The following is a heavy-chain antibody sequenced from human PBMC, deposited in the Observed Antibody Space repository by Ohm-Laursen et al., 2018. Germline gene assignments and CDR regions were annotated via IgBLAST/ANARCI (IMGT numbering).Heavy chain of an antibody. V-gene: IGHV1-2*02. Sequence: GAPVKVSCKASGYTFTGYYMQWVRQAPGQGLEWMGWSSPNSAGRNYAQKFQGRVTMTRDTSISTAYMELSRLRSDDTAVYYCARVRLGAVAAFDYWGQGTLVTVSS. CDR1: GYTFTGYY. J-gene: IGHJ4*02. D-gene: IGHD6-19*01. CDR3: ARVRLGAVAAFDY. CDR2: SSPNSAGR.